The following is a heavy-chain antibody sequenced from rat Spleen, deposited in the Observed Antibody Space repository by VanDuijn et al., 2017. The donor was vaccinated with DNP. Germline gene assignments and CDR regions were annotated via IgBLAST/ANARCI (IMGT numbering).Heavy chain of an antibody. J-gene: IGHJ2*01. CDR2: ISHSDGIT. V-gene: IGHV5-20*01. D-gene: IGHD1-10*01. Sequence: EVQLVESGGGLVQPGRSLKLSCAASGFTFSDFYMAWVRQTPKKGLKWVAIISHSDGITYYPDSVKGRFTISRDNSQSSLYLQMNSLKSEDTATYYCAREQHFYFDYWGQGVMVTVSS. CDR1: GFTFSDFY. CDR3: AREQHFYFDY.